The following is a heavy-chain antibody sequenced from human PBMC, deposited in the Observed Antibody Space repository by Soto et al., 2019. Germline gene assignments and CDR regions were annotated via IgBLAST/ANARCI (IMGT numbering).Heavy chain of an antibody. J-gene: IGHJ6*03. Sequence: ASVKVSCKASGYTFTSYYMHWVRQAPGQGLEWMGIINPSGGSTSYAQKYQGRDTMTRDTSTSTVYMELSRLRSEDTAVYYCARDFVVLPGTIFGVVIIPGDYYYMDVWGKGTTVTVSS. CDR1: GYTFTSYY. CDR2: INPSGGST. CDR3: ARDFVVLPGTIFGVVIIPGDYYYMDV. V-gene: IGHV1-46*03. D-gene: IGHD3-3*01.